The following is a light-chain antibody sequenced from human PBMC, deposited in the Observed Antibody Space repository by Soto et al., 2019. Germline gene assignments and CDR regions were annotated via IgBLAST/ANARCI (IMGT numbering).Light chain of an antibody. CDR1: SSDVGGYNY. V-gene: IGLV2-11*01. J-gene: IGLJ2*01. Sequence: QSVLTQPRSVSGSPGQSVTISCTGTSSDVGGYNYVSWYQQHPGQAPKLMIYDVTKRPSGVPDRFSGSKSGNTASLSISGLQPEVEADYYCCSYGGGYTPLLFGGGTKLTVL. CDR2: DVT. CDR3: CSYGGGYTPLL.